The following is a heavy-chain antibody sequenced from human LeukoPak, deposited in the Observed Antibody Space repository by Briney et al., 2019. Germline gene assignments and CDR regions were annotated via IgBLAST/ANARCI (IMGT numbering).Heavy chain of an antibody. CDR3: ARTAYTNYDFDY. CDR1: GFTLSSYS. J-gene: IGHJ4*02. Sequence: PGGSLRLSCAASGFTLSSYSMTWVRQAPGKGLEWVSYISGSSRTIYYADSVRGRFTISRDNARNSLYLQMNSLRAEDTAVYYCARTAYTNYDFDYWGQGILVTVSS. D-gene: IGHD4-11*01. V-gene: IGHV3-48*01. CDR2: ISGSSRTI.